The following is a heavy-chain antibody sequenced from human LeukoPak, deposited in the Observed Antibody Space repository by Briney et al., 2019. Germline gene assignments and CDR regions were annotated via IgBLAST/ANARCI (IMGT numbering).Heavy chain of an antibody. Sequence: ASVKVSCKASGGTFSSYTISWVRQAPGQGLEWMGRIIPILGIANYAQKFQGRVTITADKSTSTAYMELSSLRSEDTAVYYCARDISQFAYDSSGYVDYWGQGTLATVSS. CDR1: GGTFSSYT. D-gene: IGHD3-22*01. CDR2: IIPILGIA. V-gene: IGHV1-69*04. J-gene: IGHJ4*02. CDR3: ARDISQFAYDSSGYVDY.